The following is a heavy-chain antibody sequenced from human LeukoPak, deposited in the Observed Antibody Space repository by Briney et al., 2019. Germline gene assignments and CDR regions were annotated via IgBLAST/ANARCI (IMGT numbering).Heavy chain of an antibody. D-gene: IGHD3-3*01. J-gene: IGHJ4*02. CDR3: ARRRDGGDGFDY. V-gene: IGHV3-21*01. CDR2: ISSTGKYI. Sequence: GGSLRLSCAASGFTFSIYSIIWVRQAPGKGLEWVSSISSTGKYIFYADSVRGRFTISRDNAKNSLYLQMNSLRAEDTVVYYCARRRDGGDGFDYWGQGTLVTVSS. CDR1: GFTFSIYS.